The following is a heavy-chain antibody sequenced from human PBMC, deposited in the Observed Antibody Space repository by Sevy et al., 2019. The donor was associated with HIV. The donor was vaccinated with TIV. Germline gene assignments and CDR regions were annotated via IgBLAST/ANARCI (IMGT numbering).Heavy chain of an antibody. D-gene: IGHD4-17*01. CDR1: GGSISSHY. J-gene: IGHJ4*02. CDR2: IYTSGST. V-gene: IGHV4-4*07. CDR3: ARVHGDYTYFDY. Sequence: SETLSLTCTVSGGSISSHYWSWIRQLAGKGLEWIGRIYTSGSTNYNPSLKSRVTMSVDTSKKQFSLKLSSVTAADTAVYYCARVHGDYTYFDYWGQGTLVTVSS.